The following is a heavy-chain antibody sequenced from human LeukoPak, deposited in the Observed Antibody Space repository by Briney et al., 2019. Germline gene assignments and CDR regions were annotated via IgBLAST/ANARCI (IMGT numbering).Heavy chain of an antibody. CDR3: ARTAGGSGRWGDNWFDP. D-gene: IGHD3-10*01. CDR1: GYTFTGSY. Sequence: ASVKVSCKASGYTFTGSYMHWVRQAPGQGLEWVGWINLNNGSTNHAQKFQGRVTMTSDTSISTAYMELSSLRFDDTAVYYCARTAGGSGRWGDNWFDPWGQGTLVTVSS. J-gene: IGHJ5*02. CDR2: INLNNGST. V-gene: IGHV1-2*02.